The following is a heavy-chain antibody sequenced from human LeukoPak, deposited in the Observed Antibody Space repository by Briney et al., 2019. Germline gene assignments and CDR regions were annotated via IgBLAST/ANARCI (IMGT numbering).Heavy chain of an antibody. CDR3: ARRAIRVGINKTDPEDNYH. D-gene: IGHD3-3*01. Sequence: PSETLSLTCTVSGGSISSSSYYWGWIRQSPGKGLEWIGTIYYSGSTYYNPSLKSRVTISVDTSKNQFSLKLSSVTAADTAVYYCARRAIRVGINKTDPEDNYHWGQGTLGTGS. CDR1: GGSISSSSYY. V-gene: IGHV4-39*01. J-gene: IGHJ5*02. CDR2: IYYSGST.